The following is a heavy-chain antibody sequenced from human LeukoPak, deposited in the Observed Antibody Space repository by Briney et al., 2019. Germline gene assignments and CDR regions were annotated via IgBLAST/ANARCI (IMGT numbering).Heavy chain of an antibody. CDR2: ISYDGNNK. CDR1: GFSFSNYV. Sequence: GGSLRLSCAASGFSFSNYVIHWVRQAPGKGLEWVAVISYDGNNKYYADSVKGRFTISRDNSKNTLYLQMNSLRAEDTAIYYCAKDPVGDSSGYGVDYWGQGTLVTVSS. J-gene: IGHJ4*02. V-gene: IGHV3-30*04. CDR3: AKDPVGDSSGYGVDY. D-gene: IGHD3-22*01.